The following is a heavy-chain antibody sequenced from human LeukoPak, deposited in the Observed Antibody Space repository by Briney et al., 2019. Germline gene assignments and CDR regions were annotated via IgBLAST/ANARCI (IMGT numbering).Heavy chain of an antibody. CDR3: ARGPLGCRIAARPCWFDP. V-gene: IGHV1-69*13. CDR2: IIPIFGTA. Sequence: GASVKVSCKASGYTFTSYGISWVRQAPGQGLEWMGGIIPIFGTANYAQKFQGRVTITADESTSTAYMELSSLRSEDTAVYYCARGPLGCRIAARPCWFDPWGQGTLVTVSS. D-gene: IGHD6-6*01. CDR1: GYTFTSYG. J-gene: IGHJ5*02.